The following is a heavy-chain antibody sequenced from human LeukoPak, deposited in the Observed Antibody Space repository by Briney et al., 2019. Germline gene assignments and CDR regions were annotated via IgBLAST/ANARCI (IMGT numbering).Heavy chain of an antibody. Sequence: PSETLSLTCTVSGGSISSYYWSWIRQPPGKGLEWIGYIYFSGSTTYNPSLKSRVTISVDSSKNQYSLKLSSVTAADTAVYYCARGGSYGPPNFDYWGQGTLVTVPS. CDR1: GGSISSYY. D-gene: IGHD3-16*01. J-gene: IGHJ4*02. CDR2: IYFSGST. CDR3: ARGGSYGPPNFDY. V-gene: IGHV4-59*13.